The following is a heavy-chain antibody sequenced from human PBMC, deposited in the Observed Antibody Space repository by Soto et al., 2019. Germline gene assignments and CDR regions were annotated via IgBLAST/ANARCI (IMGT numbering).Heavy chain of an antibody. V-gene: IGHV1-18*04. CDR1: GYTFTSYG. CDR2: ISAYNGNT. Sequence: ASVKFSCKASGYTFTSYGISWVRQAPGQGLEWMGWISAYNGNTNYAQKLQGRVTMTTDTSTSTAYMELRSLRSDDTAVYYCAREKGSDSSGWYVDYWGQGTLVTV. CDR3: AREKGSDSSGWYVDY. J-gene: IGHJ4*02. D-gene: IGHD6-19*01.